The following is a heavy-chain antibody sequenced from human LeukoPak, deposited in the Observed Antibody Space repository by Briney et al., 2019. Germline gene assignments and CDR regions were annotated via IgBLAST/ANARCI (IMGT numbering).Heavy chain of an antibody. CDR2: IIPIFGTA. D-gene: IGHD6-13*01. J-gene: IGHJ4*02. CDR1: GGTFSSYA. V-gene: IGHV1-69*05. Sequence: SVKVSCKASGGTFSSYAISWVRQAPGQGLEWMGRIIPIFGTANYAQKFQGRVTITTDESTSTAYMELSSLRSEDTAVYYCAKDLVGRGAAAGTIDYWGQGTLVTVSS. CDR3: AKDLVGRGAAAGTIDY.